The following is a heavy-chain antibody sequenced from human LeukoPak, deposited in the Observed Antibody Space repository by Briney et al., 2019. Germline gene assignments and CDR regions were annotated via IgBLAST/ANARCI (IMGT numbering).Heavy chain of an antibody. CDR3: ATTMIVGTVAFDY. CDR2: IYPGDSDT. Sequence: GESLKISCKGSGYSFTSYWIGWVRQMPGKGLEWMGIIYPGDSDTRYSPSFQGQATISADKSISTAYLQWSSLKASDTAMYYCATTMIVGTVAFDYWGQGTLVTVSS. CDR1: GYSFTSYW. V-gene: IGHV5-51*01. D-gene: IGHD3-22*01. J-gene: IGHJ4*02.